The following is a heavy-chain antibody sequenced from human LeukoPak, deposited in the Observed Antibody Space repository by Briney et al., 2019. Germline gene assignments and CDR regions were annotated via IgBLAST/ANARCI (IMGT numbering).Heavy chain of an antibody. J-gene: IGHJ6*03. V-gene: IGHV3-30*02. D-gene: IGHD6-19*01. CDR3: AREGSDWNYYYYMDV. Sequence: GGSLRLSCAASGFIFSNYGMHWVRQTPGKGLEWVAFIRYDGSNKYYADSVKGRFTISRDNAKNSLYLQMNSLRAEDTAVYYCAREGSDWNYYYYMDVWGKGTTVTISS. CDR1: GFIFSNYG. CDR2: IRYDGSNK.